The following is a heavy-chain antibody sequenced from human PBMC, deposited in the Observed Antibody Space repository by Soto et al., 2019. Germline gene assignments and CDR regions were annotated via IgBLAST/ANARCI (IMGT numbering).Heavy chain of an antibody. D-gene: IGHD6-6*01. J-gene: IGHJ4*02. Sequence: PSETLSLTCTVSGGSISSYYWSWIRQPPGKGLEWIGYIYYSGSTNYNPSLKSRVTISVDTSKNQFSLKLSSVTAADTAVYYCARGFIAAPPTGYFDYWGQGTLVTVSS. V-gene: IGHV4-59*01. CDR2: IYYSGST. CDR3: ARGFIAAPPTGYFDY. CDR1: GGSISSYY.